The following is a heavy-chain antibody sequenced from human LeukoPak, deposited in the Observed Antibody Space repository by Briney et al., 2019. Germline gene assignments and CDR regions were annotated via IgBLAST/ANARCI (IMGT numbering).Heavy chain of an antibody. CDR3: ATIPAGGAYDI. CDR1: GFTFSSYE. CDR2: ISSSGSTI. Sequence: PGGSLRLSCAASGFTFSSYEMNWVCQAPGKGLEWVSYISSSGSTIYYADSVKGRFTISRDNAKNSLYLQMNSLRAEDTAVYYCATIPAGGAYDIWGQGTMVTVSS. J-gene: IGHJ3*02. D-gene: IGHD3-16*01. V-gene: IGHV3-48*03.